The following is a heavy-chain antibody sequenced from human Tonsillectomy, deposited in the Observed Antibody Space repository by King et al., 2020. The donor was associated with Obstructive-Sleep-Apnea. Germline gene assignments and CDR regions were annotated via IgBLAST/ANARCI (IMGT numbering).Heavy chain of an antibody. J-gene: IGHJ4*02. V-gene: IGHV3-74*01. Sequence: VQLVESGGGLVQRGGSLRLSCAASGFTFSRYWMHWVRQAPGKGLVCVSRINSDGSSTSYADSVKGRFTISRDNAKNTLYLQMNSLRAEDTAVYYCGKGVDYGDYRPIDYWGQGTLVTVSS. CDR3: GKGVDYGDYRPIDY. CDR1: GFTFSRYW. CDR2: INSDGSST. D-gene: IGHD4-17*01.